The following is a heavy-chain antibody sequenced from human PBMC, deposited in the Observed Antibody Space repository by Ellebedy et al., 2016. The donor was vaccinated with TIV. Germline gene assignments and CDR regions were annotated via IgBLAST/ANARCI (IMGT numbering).Heavy chain of an antibody. CDR2: IKSKTDDGTT. V-gene: IGHV3-15*07. Sequence: PGGSLRLSCAASGFTFSNAWMNWVRQAPGKGLEWVGRIKSKTDDGTTNYAAPVSGRFTISRDDSKNTAYLQMNSLQSEDTATYYCIADLGATGSRNYFDYWGHGTLVTVSS. D-gene: IGHD3-16*01. J-gene: IGHJ4*01. CDR1: GFTFSNAW. CDR3: IADLGATGSRNYFDY.